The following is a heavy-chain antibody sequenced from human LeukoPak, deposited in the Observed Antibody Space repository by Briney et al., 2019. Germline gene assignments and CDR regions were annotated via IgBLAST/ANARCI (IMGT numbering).Heavy chain of an antibody. CDR2: INPNSGGT. CDR1: GYTFTGYY. Sequence: ASVKVSCKASGYTFTGYYMHWVRQAPGQGLEWMGWINPNSGGTNYAQKFQGRVTMTRDTSISTAYMELSRLRSDDTAVYYCALMGAMAPGGLYYYYGLDFWGQGTTVTVSS. D-gene: IGHD1-26*01. V-gene: IGHV1-2*02. CDR3: ALMGAMAPGGLYYYYGLDF. J-gene: IGHJ6*02.